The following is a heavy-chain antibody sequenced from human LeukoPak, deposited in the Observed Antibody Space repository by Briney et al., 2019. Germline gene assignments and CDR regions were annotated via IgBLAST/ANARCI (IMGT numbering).Heavy chain of an antibody. J-gene: IGHJ4*02. Sequence: GGSLRLSCAASGFTFSSYGMHWVRQAPGKGLEWVAFIRYHGSDKYYADSVKGRFTISRDNSKNTLYLQMNSLRAEDTAVYYCAKFLPTHIVVANYYFDYWGQGTLVTVSS. CDR1: GFTFSSYG. V-gene: IGHV3-30*02. CDR3: AKFLPTHIVVANYYFDY. CDR2: IRYHGSDK. D-gene: IGHD2-21*01.